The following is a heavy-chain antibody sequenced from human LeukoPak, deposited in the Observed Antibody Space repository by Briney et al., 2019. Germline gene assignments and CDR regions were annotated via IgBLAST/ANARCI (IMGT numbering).Heavy chain of an antibody. J-gene: IGHJ4*02. D-gene: IGHD2-21*01. V-gene: IGHV3-15*01. CDR2: IKNEADGGTT. Sequence: PGGSLRLSCAASGFTFRIAWMSWVRQAPGKGLEWVGRIKNEADGGTTDYSSPVKGRFAIPRDDSKNMLYLQLNSLKTEDTAMYFCTTDIVVMITSSYYFDYWGQGALVTVSS. CDR1: GFTFRIAW. CDR3: TTDIVVMITSSYYFDY.